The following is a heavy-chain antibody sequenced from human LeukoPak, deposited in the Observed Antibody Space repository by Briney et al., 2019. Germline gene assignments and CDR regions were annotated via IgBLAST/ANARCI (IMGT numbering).Heavy chain of an antibody. CDR2: IYYSGST. V-gene: IGHV4-39*07. Sequence: SETLSLTCTASGGSISSSSYYWGWIRQPPGKGLEWIGSIYYSGSTYYNPSLKSRVTISVDTSKNQFSLKLSSVTAADTAVYYCARDRDDSSGYYPPPFDYWGQGTLVTVSS. D-gene: IGHD3-22*01. J-gene: IGHJ4*02. CDR3: ARDRDDSSGYYPPPFDY. CDR1: GGSISSSSYY.